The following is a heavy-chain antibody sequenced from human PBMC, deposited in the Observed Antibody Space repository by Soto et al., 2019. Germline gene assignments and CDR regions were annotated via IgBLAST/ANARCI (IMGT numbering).Heavy chain of an antibody. CDR1: GLTFSSYW. D-gene: IGHD2-2*01. CDR2: INQDGSES. CDR3: ARPARECSSPGCAN. J-gene: IGHJ4*02. Sequence: EVQLVESGGGLVQPGGSLRLSCVVSGLTFSSYWMSWVSQAPGKGLEWVANINQDGSESYYLDSVKGRFTISRDNAKNSLYLQMTSLRAEDTAVYYCARPARECSSPGCANWGQGTLVTVSS. V-gene: IGHV3-7*01.